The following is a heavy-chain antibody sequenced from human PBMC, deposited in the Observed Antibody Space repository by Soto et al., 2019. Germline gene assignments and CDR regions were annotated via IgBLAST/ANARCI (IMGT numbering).Heavy chain of an antibody. CDR2: IVGGSGNT. D-gene: IGHD2-21*02. Sequence: QMQLVQSGPEVKKPGTSVKVSCKASGFTFTSSAGQWVRQARGQRFEWIGWIVGGSGNTNYAQKFQERVTITRDMYTSTAHMEQSSLRTEDTAVYYYAADRTYCGGDCYVYWGQGTLVTVSS. CDR3: AADRTYCGGDCYVY. J-gene: IGHJ4*02. CDR1: GFTFTSSA. V-gene: IGHV1-58*01.